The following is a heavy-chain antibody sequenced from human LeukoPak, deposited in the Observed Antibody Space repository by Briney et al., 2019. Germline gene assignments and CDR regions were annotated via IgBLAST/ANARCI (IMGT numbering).Heavy chain of an antibody. V-gene: IGHV4-39*01. D-gene: IGHD3-22*01. Sequence: PSETLSLTCTVSGGSISSSSYYWGWIRQPPGQGLEWIGSIYYSGSTYYNPSLKSRVTISVDTSKNQFSLKLSSVTAADTAVYYCAEDYYDSSGYYYFDYWGQGTLVTVSS. CDR1: GGSISSSSYY. J-gene: IGHJ4*02. CDR2: IYYSGST. CDR3: AEDYYDSSGYYYFDY.